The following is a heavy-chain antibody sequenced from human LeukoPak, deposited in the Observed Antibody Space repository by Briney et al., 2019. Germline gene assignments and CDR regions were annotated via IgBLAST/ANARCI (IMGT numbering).Heavy chain of an antibody. Sequence: SETLSLTCTVSGGSISSHYWGWIRQPPGKGLEWIGYIYYSGSTTYHPSLKRRVTISVDTSKNQFSLKLSSVTAADTAVYYCARQHYDFWSGYSGGYYYMDVWGKGTTVTVSS. V-gene: IGHV4-59*11. CDR2: IYYSGST. D-gene: IGHD3-3*01. CDR3: ARQHYDFWSGYSGGYYYMDV. J-gene: IGHJ6*03. CDR1: GGSISSHY.